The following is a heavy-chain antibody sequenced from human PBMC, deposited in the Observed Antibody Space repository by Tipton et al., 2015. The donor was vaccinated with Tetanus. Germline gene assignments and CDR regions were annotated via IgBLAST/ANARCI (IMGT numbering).Heavy chain of an antibody. CDR1: GYNFATSW. CDR3: ARHMGFGDLLSLFDY. J-gene: IGHJ4*02. D-gene: IGHD3-10*01. CDR2: IYPGDSHT. Sequence: QLVQSGAEVKKPGESLKISCTASGYNFATSWIAWVRQVPGKGPQWVAIIYPGDSHTRYSPSFEGRVTVSVDKSISTAYLQWSSLKASDTAMYYCARHMGFGDLLSLFDYWGQGTLVTVSS. V-gene: IGHV5-51*01.